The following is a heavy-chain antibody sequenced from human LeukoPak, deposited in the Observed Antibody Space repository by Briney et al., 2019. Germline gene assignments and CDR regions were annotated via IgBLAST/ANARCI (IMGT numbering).Heavy chain of an antibody. CDR3: ARSIGSRYYYYYDYMDV. V-gene: IGHV3-64*01. J-gene: IGHJ6*03. CDR1: GFTFSSYD. CDR2: ISSNGGST. D-gene: IGHD3-9*01. Sequence: GGSLRLSCAASGFTFSSYDMHWVRQAPGKGLKYVSAISSNGGSTYYANSVKGRFTISRDNSKNTLYLQMGSLRAEDMAVYYCARSIGSRYYYYYDYMDVWGRGTTVTVPS.